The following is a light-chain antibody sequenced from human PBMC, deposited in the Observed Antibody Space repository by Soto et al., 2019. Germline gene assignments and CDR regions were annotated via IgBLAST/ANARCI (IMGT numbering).Light chain of an antibody. CDR2: DAS. J-gene: IGKJ2*01. V-gene: IGKV1-5*01. CDR3: QQYNSYST. Sequence: DIQMTQSPSTLSASVGDRVTITCRASQSISSWLAWYQQKPGKAPKLLIYDASSLESGVPSRFSGSGSATDFTLTISSLQPDDFATYYCQQYNSYSTFGQGNKLEIK. CDR1: QSISSW.